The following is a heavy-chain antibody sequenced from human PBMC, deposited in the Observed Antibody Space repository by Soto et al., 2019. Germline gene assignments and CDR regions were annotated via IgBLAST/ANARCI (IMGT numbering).Heavy chain of an antibody. CDR1: GGSISSSSYY. CDR2: IYYSGST. J-gene: IGHJ4*02. CDR3: ARFSLGVGGYFDY. V-gene: IGHV4-39*07. Sequence: SETLSLTCTVSGGSISSSSYYWGWIRQPPGKGLEWIGSIYYSGSTNYNPSLKSRVTVPVDTSKNQFSLKLSSVTAADTAVYYCARFSLGVGGYFDYWGQGTLVTVSS. D-gene: IGHD1-26*01.